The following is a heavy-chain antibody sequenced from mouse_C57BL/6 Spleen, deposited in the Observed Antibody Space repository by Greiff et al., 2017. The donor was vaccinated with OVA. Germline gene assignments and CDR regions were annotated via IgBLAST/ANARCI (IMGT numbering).Heavy chain of an antibody. CDR2: IYPGDGDT. D-gene: IGHD3-2*02. CDR3: ARDSSGYSPFAY. V-gene: IGHV1-82*01. CDR1: GYAFSSSW. Sequence: VQLQQSGPELVKPGASVKISCKASGYAFSSSWMNWVKQRPGKGLEWIGRIYPGDGDTNYNGKFKGKATLTADKSSSTAYMQLSSLTSEDSAVYFCARDSSGYSPFAYWGQGTLVTVSA. J-gene: IGHJ3*01.